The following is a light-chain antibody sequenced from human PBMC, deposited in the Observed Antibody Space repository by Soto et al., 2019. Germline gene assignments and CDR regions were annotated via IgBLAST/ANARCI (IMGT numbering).Light chain of an antibody. CDR1: SSDVGLYDY. J-gene: IGLJ1*01. CDR2: AVS. V-gene: IGLV2-14*01. CDR3: SSYTSDSSYV. Sequence: QSALTHPASVSWSPGQSITISCTGTSSDVGLYDYVSWYQQHPGKASQLMIYAVSNRPSGVSNRFSASKSGNTASLFISGLQAEDEADYYCSSYTSDSSYVFGSGTKVTVL.